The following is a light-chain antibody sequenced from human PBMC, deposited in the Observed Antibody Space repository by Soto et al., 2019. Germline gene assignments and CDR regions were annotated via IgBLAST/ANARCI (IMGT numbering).Light chain of an antibody. J-gene: IGKJ5*01. CDR3: QQYNHLPIT. CDR1: QDISNY. Sequence: DIQMTQSPPSLSASVGDRVTITCQASQDISNYLNWYQQKPGKAPKFLIYDASNLETGVPSRFSGSGSGTHFTFTINSLQPEDIATYYCQQYNHLPITFGQGTRLEIK. CDR2: DAS. V-gene: IGKV1-33*01.